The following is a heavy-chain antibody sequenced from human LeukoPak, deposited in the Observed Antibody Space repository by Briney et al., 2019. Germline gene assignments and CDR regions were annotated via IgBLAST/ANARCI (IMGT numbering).Heavy chain of an antibody. V-gene: IGHV4-34*01. J-gene: IGHJ5*02. Sequence: SETLSLTCAVYGGSFSGYYWSWIRQPPGKGLEWIGEINHSGSTNYNPSLKSRVTISVDKSKNQFSLKLSSVTAADTAVYYCARGGSGDDSSGYHNWFDPWGQGTLVTVSS. CDR1: GGSFSGYY. CDR2: INHSGST. CDR3: ARGGSGDDSSGYHNWFDP. D-gene: IGHD3-22*01.